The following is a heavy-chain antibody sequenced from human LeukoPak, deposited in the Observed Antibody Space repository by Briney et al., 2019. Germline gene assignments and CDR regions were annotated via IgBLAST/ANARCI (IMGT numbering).Heavy chain of an antibody. J-gene: IGHJ3*02. CDR2: IYYSGST. Sequence: SETLSLTCTVSGGSISSSSYYWGWIRQPPGKGLEWIGSIYYSGSTYYNPSLKSRVTISVDTSKNQFSLKLSSVTAADTAVYYCAREGHYYDSSGYQRGAFDIWGQGTMVTVSS. CDR3: AREGHYYDSSGYQRGAFDI. V-gene: IGHV4-39*07. D-gene: IGHD3-22*01. CDR1: GGSISSSSYY.